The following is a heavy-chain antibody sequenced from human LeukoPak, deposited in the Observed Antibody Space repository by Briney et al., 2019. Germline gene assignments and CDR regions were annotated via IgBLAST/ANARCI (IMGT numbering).Heavy chain of an antibody. V-gene: IGHV4-39*07. CDR2: IYYSGST. J-gene: IGHJ5*01. CDR1: GGSISSSSYY. D-gene: IGHD4-17*01. CDR3: ARDVGDYGDPNWFDP. Sequence: SETLSLTCTVSGGSISSSSYYWGWIRQPPGKGLEWIGSIYYSGSTYYNPSLKSRVTISVDTSKNQFSLKLSSVTAADTAVYYCARDVGDYGDPNWFDPWGQGTTVTVSS.